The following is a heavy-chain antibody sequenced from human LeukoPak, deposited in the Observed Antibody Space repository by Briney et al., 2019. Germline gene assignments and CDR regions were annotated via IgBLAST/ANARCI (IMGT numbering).Heavy chain of an antibody. Sequence: GASVKVSCKASGYTFTSYGISWVRQAPGQGLEWMGWISAYNGNTNYAQKFQGRVTMTTDTSTSTAYMELRSLRSDDTAVYYCARDPNLAVAGTGKVFDYWGQGTLVTVSS. CDR2: ISAYNGNT. V-gene: IGHV1-18*01. D-gene: IGHD6-19*01. J-gene: IGHJ4*02. CDR3: ARDPNLAVAGTGKVFDY. CDR1: GYTFTSYG.